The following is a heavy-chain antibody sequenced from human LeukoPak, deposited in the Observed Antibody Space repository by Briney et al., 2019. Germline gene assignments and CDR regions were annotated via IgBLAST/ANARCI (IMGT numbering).Heavy chain of an antibody. CDR2: IIPILGTA. CDR1: GGTFSSYT. CDR3: ARDTYGDGIDY. Sequence: GASVKVSCKASGGTFSSYTISWVRQAPGQGLEWMGRIIPILGTANYAQKFQGRVTITTDESTSTAYMELSSLRSEDTAVYYCARDTYGDGIDYWGQGTLVTVSS. D-gene: IGHD4-17*01. V-gene: IGHV1-69*16. J-gene: IGHJ4*02.